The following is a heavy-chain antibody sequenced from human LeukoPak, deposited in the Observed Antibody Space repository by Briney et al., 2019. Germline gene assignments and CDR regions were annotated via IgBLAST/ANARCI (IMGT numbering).Heavy chain of an antibody. V-gene: IGHV3-23*01. CDR1: GFTFDDYG. Sequence: GGSLRLSCAASGFTFDDYGMSWVRQAPGKGLEWVSAISGSGGSTYYADSVKGRFTISRDNSKNTLYLQMNSLRAEDTAVYYCARGWLRTYGGNPDAFDIWGQGTVVTVSS. D-gene: IGHD4-23*01. CDR2: ISGSGGST. J-gene: IGHJ3*02. CDR3: ARGWLRTYGGNPDAFDI.